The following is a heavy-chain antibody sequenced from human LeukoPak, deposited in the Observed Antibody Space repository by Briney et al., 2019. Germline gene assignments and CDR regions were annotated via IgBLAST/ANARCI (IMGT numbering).Heavy chain of an antibody. Sequence: SETLSLTCIVSGDSIRDYFWSWIRQPPGEGLEYLGYIHDTGSSNYNPSLRSRVTMTADTSQNEVSLSLRSVTAADTAVYYCVRLKKRSDYIDSWGQGIRVTVSS. J-gene: IGHJ4*02. D-gene: IGHD4-17*01. CDR1: GDSIRDYF. V-gene: IGHV4-59*08. CDR2: IHDTGSS. CDR3: VRLKKRSDYIDS.